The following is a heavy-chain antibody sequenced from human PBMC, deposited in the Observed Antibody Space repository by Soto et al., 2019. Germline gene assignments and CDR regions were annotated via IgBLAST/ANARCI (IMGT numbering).Heavy chain of an antibody. CDR2: IYHSRST. CDR3: ASMRERIQLDY. V-gene: IGHV4-30-2*01. D-gene: IGHD5-18*01. Sequence: SETLSLTCAVSGGSISSGGYSWSWIRQPPGKGLECIGYIYHSRSTYYNPSLKSRVTISVDTSKNQFSLKLSSVTAADTAVYYCASMRERIQLDYWGQGTLVTVSS. J-gene: IGHJ4*02. CDR1: GGSISSGGYS.